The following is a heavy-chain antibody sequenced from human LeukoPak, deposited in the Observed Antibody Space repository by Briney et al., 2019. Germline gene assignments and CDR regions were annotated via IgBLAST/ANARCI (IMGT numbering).Heavy chain of an antibody. V-gene: IGHV3-23*01. CDR3: AKDMNSWRDGSGLGDYFDY. Sequence: QPGGSLRLSCAASGFTFSSYAMSWVRPAPGKGLEWVSGTSGSGRSIHYADAVKGRFTISRDNSKNTLYLQMNSLRADDTAVYYCAKDMNSWRDGSGLGDYFDYWGQGTLVTVSS. CDR1: GFTFSSYA. D-gene: IGHD6-19*01. J-gene: IGHJ4*02. CDR2: TSGSGRSI.